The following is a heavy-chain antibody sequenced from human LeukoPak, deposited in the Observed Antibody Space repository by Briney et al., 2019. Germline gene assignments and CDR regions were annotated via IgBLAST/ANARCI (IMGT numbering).Heavy chain of an antibody. V-gene: IGHV3-21*01. CDR2: ISSSSSYI. J-gene: IGHJ4*02. Sequence: PGGSLRLSCAASGFTFSSYSMNWVRQAPGKGLEWVSSISSSSSYIYYADSVKGRFTISRDDAKNSLYLQMNSLRAEDTAVYYCARDSDCGGDCYSFFFDYWGQGTLVTVSS. CDR1: GFTFSSYS. D-gene: IGHD2-21*01. CDR3: ARDSDCGGDCYSFFFDY.